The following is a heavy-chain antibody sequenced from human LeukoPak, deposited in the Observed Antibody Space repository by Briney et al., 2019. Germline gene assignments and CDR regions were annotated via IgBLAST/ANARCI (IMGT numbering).Heavy chain of an antibody. CDR1: GFTFSSYA. V-gene: IGHV3-23*01. CDR3: ASNIVADYDAFDI. CDR2: ISASGGNT. D-gene: IGHD6-13*01. Sequence: GGSLRLSCAASGFTFSSYAMSWVRQAPGKGLEWVSAISASGGNTYYADFVKGRFTISRDNSKKTLNLQMNSLRAEDTAVYYCASNIVADYDAFDIWGQGTMVTVSS. J-gene: IGHJ3*02.